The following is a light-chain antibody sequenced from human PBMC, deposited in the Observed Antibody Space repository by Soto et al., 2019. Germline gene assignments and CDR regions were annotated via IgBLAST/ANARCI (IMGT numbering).Light chain of an antibody. CDR2: GAA. Sequence: EIVMTQSPATLSVSPGERATLSCRASQSVFSSLAWFQQKPGQAPRFLIYGAATRATGIPARFSGSGSGTEFTLTISSLQSEDFAIYYCQQYHNWPAFVQGTKVEIK. CDR3: QQYHNWPA. V-gene: IGKV3-15*01. CDR1: QSVFSS. J-gene: IGKJ1*01.